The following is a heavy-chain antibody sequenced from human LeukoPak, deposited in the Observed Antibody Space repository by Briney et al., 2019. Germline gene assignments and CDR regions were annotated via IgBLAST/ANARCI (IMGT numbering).Heavy chain of an antibody. Sequence: PGGSLRLSCVASGLTFSSYVMSWVRQAPGKGLEWVSAISGSGGSTNYADSVKGRFTISRDNSKNTLYLQMNSLRAEDTAVYFCAKLIAVTGTDDYWGQGTLVTVSS. V-gene: IGHV3-23*01. CDR3: AKLIAVTGTDDY. CDR2: ISGSGGST. D-gene: IGHD6-19*01. CDR1: GLTFSSYV. J-gene: IGHJ4*02.